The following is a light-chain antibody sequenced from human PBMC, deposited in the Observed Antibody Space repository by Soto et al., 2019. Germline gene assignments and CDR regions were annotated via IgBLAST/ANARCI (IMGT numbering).Light chain of an antibody. V-gene: IGKV3-15*01. CDR2: GAS. J-gene: IGKJ1*01. Sequence: ERVMTQSPATLSVSPGETATLSCRASQSVSSNLAWYQQKPGQAPRLLIYGASTRATGIPARFSGSGSGTEFTLTINSLQSEDCAVYYCQQYDNWPPWTFGQGTTVEIK. CDR1: QSVSSN. CDR3: QQYDNWPPWT.